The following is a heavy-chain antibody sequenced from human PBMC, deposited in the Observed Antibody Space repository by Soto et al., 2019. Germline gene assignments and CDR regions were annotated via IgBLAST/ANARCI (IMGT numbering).Heavy chain of an antibody. J-gene: IGHJ4*02. Sequence: TLSLTCTVSGGSIRNYYWSWIRQPPGKGLEWIGYIYYSGSTNYNPSLKSRVTISVDTSKNQFSLKLNSVTAADTAVYHCARETSGDYLDYWGQGTQVTGS. CDR3: ARETSGDYLDY. CDR1: GGSIRNYY. V-gene: IGHV4-59*01. CDR2: IYYSGST. D-gene: IGHD4-17*01.